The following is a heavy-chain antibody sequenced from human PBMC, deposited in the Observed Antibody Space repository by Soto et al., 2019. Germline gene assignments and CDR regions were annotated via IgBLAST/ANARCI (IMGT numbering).Heavy chain of an antibody. CDR1: GFTFSSYG. CDR2: ISYDGSNK. J-gene: IGHJ4*02. D-gene: IGHD4-17*01. Sequence: GSLRLSCAASGFTFSSYGMHWVRQAPGKGLEWVAVISYDGSNKYYADSVKGRFTISRDNSKNTLYLQMNSLRAEDTAVYYCAKDYGGPRGYFDYWGQGTLVTVSS. V-gene: IGHV3-30*18. CDR3: AKDYGGPRGYFDY.